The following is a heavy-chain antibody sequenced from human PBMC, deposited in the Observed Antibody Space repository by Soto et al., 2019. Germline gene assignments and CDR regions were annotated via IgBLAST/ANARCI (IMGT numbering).Heavy chain of an antibody. CDR3: ATGQHYDILTGIPIPWFDP. J-gene: IGHJ5*02. Sequence: SETLSLTCTLSAGSITSGDYYSSSIRQPPGNGLEWIGYIYYSGSTHYNPSLKRRVTISVDTSTNQFSLTLSCVTAADTAVYYCATGQHYDILTGIPIPWFDPWGQGTMVTVSS. CDR1: AGSITSGDYY. CDR2: IYYSGST. D-gene: IGHD3-9*01. V-gene: IGHV4-30-4*08.